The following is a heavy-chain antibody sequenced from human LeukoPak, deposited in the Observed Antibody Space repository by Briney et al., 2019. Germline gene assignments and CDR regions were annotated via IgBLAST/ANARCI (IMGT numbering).Heavy chain of an antibody. CDR1: GYTFTGYY. J-gene: IGHJ4*02. CDR2: INPNSGGT. CDR3: ARELGYRGYSYGAEVDY. D-gene: IGHD5-18*01. Sequence: ASVKVSCKASGYTFTGYYMHWVRQAPGQGLEWMGRINPNSGGTNYAQKFQGRVTMTRDTSISTAYMELSRPRSDDTAVYYCARELGYRGYSYGAEVDYWGQGTLVTVSS. V-gene: IGHV1-2*06.